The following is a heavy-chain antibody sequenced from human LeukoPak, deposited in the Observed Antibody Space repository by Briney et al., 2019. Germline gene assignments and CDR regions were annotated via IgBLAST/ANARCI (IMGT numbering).Heavy chain of an antibody. CDR1: GFTFSSYA. V-gene: IGHV3-30-3*01. J-gene: IGHJ4*02. Sequence: GGSLRLSYAASGFTFSSYAMHWVRQAPGKGLERGAVISYDGSNKYYADSVKGRFTISRDNSKNTLYLQMISLRAEDTAVYYCAKGRDIQYSSSWYYFDYWGQGTLVTVSS. CDR2: ISYDGSNK. CDR3: AKGRDIQYSSSWYYFDY. D-gene: IGHD6-13*01.